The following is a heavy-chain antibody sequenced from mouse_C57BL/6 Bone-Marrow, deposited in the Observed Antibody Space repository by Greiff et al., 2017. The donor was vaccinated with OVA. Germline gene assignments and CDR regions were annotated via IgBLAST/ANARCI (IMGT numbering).Heavy chain of an antibody. Sequence: QVQLQQSGPGLVAPSQSLSITCTVSGFSLTSYGVSWVRQPPGKGLEWLGVIWGDGSTNYHSALISRLSISKDNSKSQVFLKLNSLQPDDTATYYCSRPCYPYAMDYWGQGTSVTVSS. CDR2: IWGDGST. J-gene: IGHJ4*01. CDR1: GFSLTSYG. D-gene: IGHD1-1*01. CDR3: SRPCYPYAMDY. V-gene: IGHV2-3*01.